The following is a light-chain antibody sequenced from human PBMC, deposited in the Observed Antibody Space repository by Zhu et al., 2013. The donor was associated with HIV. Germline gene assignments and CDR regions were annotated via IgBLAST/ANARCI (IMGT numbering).Light chain of an antibody. J-gene: IGLJ3*02. V-gene: IGLV2-14*02. Sequence: QSALTQPASVSGSPGQSITISCTGTSSDVGSYNVVSWYQQHPGKAPKLMIYEVTNRPSGVSNRFSGSKSGNTASLTISGLQAEDESDYYCNSYTSSSTWVFGGGTKLTVL. CDR2: EVT. CDR3: NSYTSSSTWV. CDR1: SSDVGSYNV.